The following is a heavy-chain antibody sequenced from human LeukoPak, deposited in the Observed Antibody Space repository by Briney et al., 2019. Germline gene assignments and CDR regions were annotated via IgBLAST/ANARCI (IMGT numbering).Heavy chain of an antibody. J-gene: IGHJ5*02. CDR2: INPNSGGT. CDR3: ARDARGQVWFGELLYTGFDP. Sequence: ASVKVSCKASGYTFTGYYMHWVRQAPGQGLEWMGWINPNSGGTNYAQKFQGRVTMTRDTSISTAYTELSRLRSDDTAVYYCARDARGQVWFGELLYTGFDPWGQGTLVTVSS. D-gene: IGHD3-10*01. CDR1: GYTFTGYY. V-gene: IGHV1-2*02.